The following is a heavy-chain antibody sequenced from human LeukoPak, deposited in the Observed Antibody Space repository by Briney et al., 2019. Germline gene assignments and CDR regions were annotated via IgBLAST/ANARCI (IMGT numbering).Heavy chain of an antibody. CDR2: ISVRSNYI. D-gene: IGHD3-22*01. J-gene: IGHJ4*02. CDR1: GYTFSSFS. V-gene: IGHV3-21*01. Sequence: PGGSLRLSCAASGYTFSSFSINSVRQAPGKGLEWVSSISVRSNYIYYADSVRGRFSISRDDARNSLYLQMDSLRGDDTAVYYCARLRRNSDSSGYYYYYDYWGQGTLVTVSS. CDR3: ARLRRNSDSSGYYYYYDY.